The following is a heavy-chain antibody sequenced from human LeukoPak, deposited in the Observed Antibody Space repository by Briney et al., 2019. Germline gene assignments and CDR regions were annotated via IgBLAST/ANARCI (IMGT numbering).Heavy chain of an antibody. D-gene: IGHD3-10*01. CDR1: GGSISSYY. CDR3: ARDSGTTGEVKFDP. V-gene: IGHV4-4*07. J-gene: IGHJ5*02. CDR2: IYTTGST. Sequence: PSETLSLTCTVSGGSISSYYWSWIRQSAGKGLEWIGRIYTTGSTDYNPSLKSRVTMSVDTSKNQLSLKMISVTAADTAVYYCARDSGTTGEVKFDPWGQGTLVIVSS.